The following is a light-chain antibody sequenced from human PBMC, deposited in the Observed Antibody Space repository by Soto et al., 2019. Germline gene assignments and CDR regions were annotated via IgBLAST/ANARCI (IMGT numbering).Light chain of an antibody. Sequence: DLQMTQSPSSLSASVGDRVTITCQASQDIANYLNWYQQKPGKAPNLLIYDASILQTGVPSRFSGGGFGTDFTLTISSLQPEDIATYYCQQYYNLPITFGQGTRLEIK. CDR1: QDIANY. CDR2: DAS. J-gene: IGKJ5*01. V-gene: IGKV1-33*01. CDR3: QQYYNLPIT.